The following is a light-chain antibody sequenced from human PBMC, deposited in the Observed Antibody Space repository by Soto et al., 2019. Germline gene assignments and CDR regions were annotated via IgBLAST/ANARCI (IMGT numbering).Light chain of an antibody. J-gene: IGKJ5*01. CDR3: QQYDNLLIT. Sequence: DIQMSQSRSSLSASVRDRFTITCQASQNINNYLNWYQQKPGKAPKLLIYDASNLATGVPSRFSGSGSGTDFTFTISSLQPEDIATYCCQQYDNLLITFGQGTRLEIK. CDR2: DAS. CDR1: QNINNY. V-gene: IGKV1-33*01.